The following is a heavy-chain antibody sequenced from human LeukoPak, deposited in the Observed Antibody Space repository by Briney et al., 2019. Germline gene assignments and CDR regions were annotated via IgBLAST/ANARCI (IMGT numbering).Heavy chain of an antibody. CDR1: GFTLSSYW. CDR2: IKYDGSEK. V-gene: IGHV3-7*01. Sequence: GGSLRLSCAASGFTLSSYWMSWVRQAPGKGLEWVANIKYDGSEKDYVDSVKGRFTISRDNAKNSLYLQMNNLRAEDTALYFCAGETSTSDFNALDVWGQGTVVTVS. D-gene: IGHD2-2*01. CDR3: AGETSTSDFNALDV. J-gene: IGHJ3*01.